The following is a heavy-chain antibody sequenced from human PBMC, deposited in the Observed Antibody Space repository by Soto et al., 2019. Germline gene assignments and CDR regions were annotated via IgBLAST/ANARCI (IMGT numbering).Heavy chain of an antibody. Sequence: GGSLRLSCTASGFTFGDYAMSWVRQAPGKGLEWVGFIRSKAYGGTTEYAASVKGRFTISRDDSKSIAYLQMNSLKTEDTAVYYCTRTWGSGWRNDAFDIWGQGTMVTVS. V-gene: IGHV3-49*04. D-gene: IGHD6-19*01. CDR2: IRSKAYGGTT. J-gene: IGHJ3*02. CDR3: TRTWGSGWRNDAFDI. CDR1: GFTFGDYA.